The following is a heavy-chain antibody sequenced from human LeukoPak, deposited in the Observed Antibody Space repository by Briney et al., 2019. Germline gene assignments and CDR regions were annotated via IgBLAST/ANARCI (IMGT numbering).Heavy chain of an antibody. CDR1: GFTFSRYR. J-gene: IGHJ3*02. Sequence: PGGPLRLSCAGSGFTFSRYRISWVRQAPGKGLEWVVSIKQDVGDEYYGDSVKGRFIISRDNGKNSLFLQMNSLRAEDTAVYYCAREGDGFDIWGQGTMVTVYS. CDR3: AREGDGFDI. CDR2: IKQDVGDE. V-gene: IGHV3-7*01.